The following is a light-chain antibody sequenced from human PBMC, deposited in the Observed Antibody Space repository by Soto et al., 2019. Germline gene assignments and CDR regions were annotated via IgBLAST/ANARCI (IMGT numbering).Light chain of an antibody. CDR2: EVS. Sequence: QSALTQPASVSGSPGQSITISCTGTSSDVGGYNYVSWYQQHPGKAPKLMIYEVSNRPSGVSNRFSGSKSGNTASVSISGLQAEDEADYYCSSYTSSSTSVVFGGGTKLTVL. V-gene: IGLV2-14*01. CDR3: SSYTSSSTSVV. J-gene: IGLJ2*01. CDR1: SSDVGGYNY.